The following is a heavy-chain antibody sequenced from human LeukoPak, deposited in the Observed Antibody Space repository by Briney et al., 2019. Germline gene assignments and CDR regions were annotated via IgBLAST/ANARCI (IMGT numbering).Heavy chain of an antibody. V-gene: IGHV1-2*02. CDR1: GYTFTSYG. J-gene: IGHJ4*02. CDR3: ARVPIPDYYDSSGYEYYFDY. Sequence: ASVKVSCKASGYTFTSYGISWVRQAPGQGLEWMGWINPNSGGTNYAQKFQGRVTMTRDTSISTAYMELSRLRSDDTAVYYCARVPIPDYYDSSGYEYYFDYWGQGTLVTVSS. CDR2: INPNSGGT. D-gene: IGHD3-22*01.